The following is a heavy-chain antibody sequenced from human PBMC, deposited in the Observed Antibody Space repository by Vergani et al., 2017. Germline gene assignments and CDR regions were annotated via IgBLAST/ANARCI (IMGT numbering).Heavy chain of an antibody. Sequence: QVQLVESGGGLVKPGGSLRLSCAASGFTFSDYYMSWIRQAPGKGLEWVSYISSSSSYTNYADSVKGRFTISRDNAKNSLYLQMNSLRAEDTAVYYCASHSSGWYHPDYWGQGTLVTVSS. D-gene: IGHD6-19*01. CDR1: GFTFSDYY. V-gene: IGHV3-11*06. CDR2: ISSSSSYT. J-gene: IGHJ4*02. CDR3: ASHSSGWYHPDY.